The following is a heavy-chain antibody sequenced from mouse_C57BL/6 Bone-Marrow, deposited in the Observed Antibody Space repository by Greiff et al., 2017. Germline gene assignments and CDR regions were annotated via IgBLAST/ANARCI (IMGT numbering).Heavy chain of an antibody. J-gene: IGHJ1*03. CDR1: GYTFTSYA. V-gene: IGHV1-85*01. CDR2: IYPRDGST. Sequence: QVQLKQSGPELVKPGASVKLSCKASGYTFTSYAINWVKQRPGQGLEWIGWIYPRDGSTKYNEKFKGKATLTVDTSSSTAYMELHSLTSADAAVYFCARDYGSSYWYIDVWGTGTTVTVSS. D-gene: IGHD1-1*01. CDR3: ARDYGSSYWYIDV.